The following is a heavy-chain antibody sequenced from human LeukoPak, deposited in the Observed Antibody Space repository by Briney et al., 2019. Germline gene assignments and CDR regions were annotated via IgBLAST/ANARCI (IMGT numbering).Heavy chain of an antibody. CDR1: GFTFSSYS. CDR2: ISSSSTYI. CDR3: ARGVRHCSGTSCYVITHWFDP. Sequence: GGSLRLSCAASGFTFSSYSMNWVRQAPGKGLEWVASISSSSTYIYYADSVKGRFTISRDNAKNSLYLQMNSLRAEDTAVYYCARGVRHCSGTSCYVITHWFDPWGQGTLVTVSS. V-gene: IGHV3-21*04. D-gene: IGHD2-2*01. J-gene: IGHJ5*02.